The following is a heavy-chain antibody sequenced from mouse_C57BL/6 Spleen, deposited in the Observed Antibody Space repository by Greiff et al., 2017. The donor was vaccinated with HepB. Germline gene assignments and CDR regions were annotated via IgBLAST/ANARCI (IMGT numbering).Heavy chain of an antibody. CDR1: GYAFSSSW. J-gene: IGHJ4*01. CDR2: IYPGDGDT. Sequence: QVQLQQSGPELVKPGASVKISCKASGYAFSSSWMNWVKQRPGKGLEWIGRIYPGDGDTNYNGKFKGKATLTADKSSSTAYMQLSSLTSEDSAVYFCARSRQRTGAMDYWGQGTSVTVSS. V-gene: IGHV1-82*01. CDR3: ARSRQRTGAMDY. D-gene: IGHD3-2*01.